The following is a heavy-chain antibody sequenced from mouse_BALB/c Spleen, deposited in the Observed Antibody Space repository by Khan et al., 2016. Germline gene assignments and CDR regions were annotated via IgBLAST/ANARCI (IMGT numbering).Heavy chain of an antibody. D-gene: IGHD2-1*01. V-gene: IGHV14-3*02. CDR1: GFNIKDTY. CDR2: IDPANGNT. J-gene: IGHJ2*01. Sequence: EVELVESGAELVKPGASVELSCTASGFNIKDTYMHWVKQRPEQGLEWIGRIDPANGNTKYDPKFQGKATITADTSSNTAYLQLSSLTSEDTAVYYCARDGNYWGQGTTLTVSS. CDR3: ARDGNY.